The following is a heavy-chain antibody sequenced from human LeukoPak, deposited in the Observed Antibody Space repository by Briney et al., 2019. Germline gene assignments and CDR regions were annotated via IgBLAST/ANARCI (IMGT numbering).Heavy chain of an antibody. CDR1: GFTFSSYS. CDR3: ARVGDSSGYYYYGMDV. J-gene: IGHJ6*02. Sequence: PGGSLRLSCAASGFTFSSYSMNWVRQAPGKGLEWASSISSSSSYIYYADSVKGRFTISRENAKNSLYLQMNSLRAEDTAVYYCARVGDSSGYYYYGMDVWGQGTTVTVSS. D-gene: IGHD3-22*01. V-gene: IGHV3-21*01. CDR2: ISSSSSYI.